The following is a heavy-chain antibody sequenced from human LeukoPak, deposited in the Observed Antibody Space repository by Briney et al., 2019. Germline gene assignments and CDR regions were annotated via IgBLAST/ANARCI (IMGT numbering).Heavy chain of an antibody. Sequence: PSETLSLTCAVYGGPFSGYYWSWIRQPPGKGLEWIGEINHSGSTNYNPSLKSRVTISVDTSKNQFSLKLSSVTAADTAVYYCASLYPRGYWGQGTLVTVSS. D-gene: IGHD3-10*01. CDR1: GGPFSGYY. J-gene: IGHJ4*02. V-gene: IGHV4-34*01. CDR2: INHSGST. CDR3: ASLYPRGY.